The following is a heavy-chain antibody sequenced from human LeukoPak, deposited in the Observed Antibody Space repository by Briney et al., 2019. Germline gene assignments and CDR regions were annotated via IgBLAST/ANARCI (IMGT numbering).Heavy chain of an antibody. V-gene: IGHV3-23*01. CDR3: ARDPSPVAGKAYYFDY. Sequence: GGSLRLSCAASGFTFSSYAMSWVRQAPGKGLGWVSAISGSGGSKYYADSVKGRFTISRDNSKNTPYLQMNSLRAEDTAVYYCARDPSPVAGKAYYFDYWGQGTLVTVSS. CDR1: GFTFSSYA. D-gene: IGHD6-19*01. CDR2: ISGSGGSK. J-gene: IGHJ4*02.